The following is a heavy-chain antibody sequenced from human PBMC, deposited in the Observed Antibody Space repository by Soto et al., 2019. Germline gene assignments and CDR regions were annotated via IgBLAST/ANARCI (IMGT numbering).Heavy chain of an antibody. CDR2: INHSGST. Sequence: SEILSLTCAVYGGSFSGYYWSWIRQPPGKGLEWIGEINHSGSTNYNPSLKSRVTISVDTSKNQFSLKLSSVTAADTVVYYCARGTVGRVVVPAAYFDYWGQGTLVTVSS. CDR3: ARGTVGRVVVPAAYFDY. V-gene: IGHV4-34*01. J-gene: IGHJ4*02. CDR1: GGSFSGYY. D-gene: IGHD2-2*01.